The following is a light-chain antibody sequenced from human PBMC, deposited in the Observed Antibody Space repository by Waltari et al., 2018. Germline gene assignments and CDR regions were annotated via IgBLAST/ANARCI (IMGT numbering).Light chain of an antibody. CDR2: AAS. CDR1: QATGSS. CDR3: QQANSYPRT. V-gene: IGKV1-9*01. Sequence: DIRLTQSPSFLSASVGDRVTISCRASQATGSSFAWYLQKPGKAPRLLIYAASTLEGGVPPRFSGSGSGTEFTLTISSLQPEDFATYYCQQANSYPRTFGQGTKLEI. J-gene: IGKJ2*01.